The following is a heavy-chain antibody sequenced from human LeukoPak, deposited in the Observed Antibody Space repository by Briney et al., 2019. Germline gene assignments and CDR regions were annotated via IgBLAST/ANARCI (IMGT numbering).Heavy chain of an antibody. CDR1: GGCISSGDYY. V-gene: IGHV4-30-4*01. CDR2: IYYSGST. D-gene: IGHD4-17*01. CDR3: ARATTVTTSFDY. Sequence: SQTLSLTCTVSGGCISSGDYYWSWIRQPPGKGLEWIGYIYYSGSTYYNPSLKSRVTISVDTSKNQFSLKLSSVTAADTAVYYCARATTVTTSFDYRGQGTLVTVSS. J-gene: IGHJ4*02.